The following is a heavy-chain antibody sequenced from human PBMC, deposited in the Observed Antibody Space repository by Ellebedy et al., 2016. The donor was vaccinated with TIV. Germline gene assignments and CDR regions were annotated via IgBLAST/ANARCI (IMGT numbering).Heavy chain of an antibody. V-gene: IGHV4-59*08. CDR1: GDSIESYY. J-gene: IGHJ4*02. CDR3: ASHLMVGATTPYDN. D-gene: IGHD1-26*01. CDR2: VYYSGKS. Sequence: SETLSLXXTVSGDSIESYYWSWTRQPPGKGLEWSGLVYYSGKSDHNPSLKSRVTMSVDTSRNQLSLKLTSVTAADTAVYYCASHLMVGATTPYDNWGQGVLVTVSS.